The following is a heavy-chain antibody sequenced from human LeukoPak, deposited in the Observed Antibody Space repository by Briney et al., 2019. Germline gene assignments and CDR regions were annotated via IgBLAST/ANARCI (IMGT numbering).Heavy chain of an antibody. V-gene: IGHV3-30*04. CDR2: LSFDASGR. D-gene: IGHD3-16*02. J-gene: IGHJ4*02. CDR3: ARDLQEISSFYFDY. CDR1: ELNFKTHA. Sequence: PGGSLRLSCVASELNFKTHAMHWVRQAPGKGLEWVAGLSFDASGRNYADSVKGRFTISRDNSKNTLYLQMHSLSPEDTAVYFCARDLQEISSFYFDYWGQGSLVTVSS.